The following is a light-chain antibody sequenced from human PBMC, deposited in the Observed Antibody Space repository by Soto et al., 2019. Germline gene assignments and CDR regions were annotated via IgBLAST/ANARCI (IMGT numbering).Light chain of an antibody. CDR2: GAS. V-gene: IGKV3-20*01. CDR3: QQYGGSPFT. Sequence: EIVLTQSPGTLSLSPRERATLSCRASQSIFNNYLAWYQQKPGQAPRLLVYGASFRATGIPDRFSGSGSGTDFTLTISRLEPEDFAVYCCQQYGGSPFTFGQGTRLEIK. J-gene: IGKJ2*01. CDR1: QSIFNNY.